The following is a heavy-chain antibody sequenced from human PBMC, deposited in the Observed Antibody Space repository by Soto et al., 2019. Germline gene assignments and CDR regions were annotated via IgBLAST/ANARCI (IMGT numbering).Heavy chain of an antibody. CDR3: ATSYYYDSSAHHSEDYYYGMDV. V-gene: IGHV1-69*12. CDR2: IIPIFGTA. J-gene: IGHJ6*02. D-gene: IGHD3-22*01. Sequence: QVQLVQSGAEVKKPGSSVKVSCKASGGTFSSYAISWVRQAPGQGLEWMGGIIPIFGTANYAQKFQGRVTITADESTSTAYMELSSLRSEDTAVYYCATSYYYDSSAHHSEDYYYGMDVWGQGTTVTVSS. CDR1: GGTFSSYA.